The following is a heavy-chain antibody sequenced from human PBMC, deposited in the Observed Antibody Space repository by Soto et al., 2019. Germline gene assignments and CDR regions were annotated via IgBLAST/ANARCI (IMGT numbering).Heavy chain of an antibody. CDR3: AWIGLGDSSGYYSTGGMDV. V-gene: IGHV2-70*01. CDR2: IDWDDDK. J-gene: IGHJ6*02. D-gene: IGHD3-22*01. Sequence: SGPTLVNPTQTLTLTCTFSGFSLSTSGMCVSWIRQPPGKALEWLVLIDWDDDKYYSTSLKTRLTISKVTFKNQVVLTMTNMYHVDTASYSCAWIGLGDSSGYYSTGGMDVWGQETTVTVSS. CDR1: GFSLSTSGMC.